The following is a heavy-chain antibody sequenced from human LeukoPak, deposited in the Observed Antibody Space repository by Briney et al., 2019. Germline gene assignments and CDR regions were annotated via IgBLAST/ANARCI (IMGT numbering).Heavy chain of an antibody. J-gene: IGHJ4*02. CDR1: GFTFTTYW. D-gene: IGHD3-22*01. CDR2: IKQDGTEK. CDR3: ARDRAYYDSSGYWDY. Sequence: GESLRLSCAASGFTFTTYWMSWVRQAPGKGLEWVANIKQDGTEKYYVDSVKGRFTISRDNAKNSLYLQMNSLRAEDTAVYYCARDRAYYDSSGYWDYWGQGTLVTVSS. V-gene: IGHV3-7*03.